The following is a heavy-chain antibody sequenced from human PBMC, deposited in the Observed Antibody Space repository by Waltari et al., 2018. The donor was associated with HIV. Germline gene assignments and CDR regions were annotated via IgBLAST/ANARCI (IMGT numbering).Heavy chain of an antibody. CDR2: MFHSGSI. CDR3: ARVEGPGPTPIDS. CDR1: GYSISSGYY. J-gene: IGHJ4*02. Sequence: QVQLQESGPGLVKPSETLSLTCAVSGYSISSGYYWGWIRQPPGKGLEGIGSMFHSGSIDHNPSFKSRVTISLDTSKNQVSLKLRSVTAADTAVYYCARVEGPGPTPIDSWGQGTLVTVSS. V-gene: IGHV4-38-2*01.